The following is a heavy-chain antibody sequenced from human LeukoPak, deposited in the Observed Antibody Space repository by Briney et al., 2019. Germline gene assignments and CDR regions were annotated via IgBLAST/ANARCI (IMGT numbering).Heavy chain of an antibody. J-gene: IGHJ4*02. V-gene: IGHV3-49*04. CDR3: TRVRIAVAGRGRYFDY. CDR1: GFTFGDYA. Sequence: HPGGSLRLSCTASGFTFGDYAMSWVRQAPGKGLEWVGFIRSKAYGGTTEYAASVKGRFTISRDDSKSIAYLQMNSLKTGDTAVYYCTRVRIAVAGRGRYFDYWGQGTLVTVSS. CDR2: IRSKAYGGTT. D-gene: IGHD6-19*01.